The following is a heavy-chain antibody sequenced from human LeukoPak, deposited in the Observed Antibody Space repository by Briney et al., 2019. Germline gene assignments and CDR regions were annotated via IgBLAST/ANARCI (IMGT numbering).Heavy chain of an antibody. Sequence: PSETLSPTCTVSGGSISSYYWSWIRQPAGKGLEWIGRIYTSGSTNYNPSLKSRVTMSVDTSKNQFSLKLRSVTAADTAVYYCARDGYNYRLAANDAFDIWGQGTMVTVSA. V-gene: IGHV4-4*07. D-gene: IGHD5-24*01. CDR2: IYTSGST. CDR1: GGSISSYY. CDR3: ARDGYNYRLAANDAFDI. J-gene: IGHJ3*02.